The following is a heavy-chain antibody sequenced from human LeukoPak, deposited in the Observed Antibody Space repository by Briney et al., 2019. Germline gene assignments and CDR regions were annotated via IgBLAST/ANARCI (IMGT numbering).Heavy chain of an antibody. Sequence: ASVKVSCKASGYTFTSYGISWVRQAPGQGLEWMGWISAYNGNTNYAQKLQGRVTMTTDTSTSTAYIELRSLRSDDTAVYYCARQGYSGHSQGAADYWGQGTLVTVSS. V-gene: IGHV1-18*01. J-gene: IGHJ4*02. D-gene: IGHD4-23*01. CDR2: ISAYNGNT. CDR1: GYTFTSYG. CDR3: ARQGYSGHSQGAADY.